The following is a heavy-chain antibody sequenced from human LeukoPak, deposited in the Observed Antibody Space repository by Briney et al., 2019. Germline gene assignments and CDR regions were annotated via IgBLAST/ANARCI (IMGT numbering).Heavy chain of an antibody. V-gene: IGHV3-30*18. Sequence: GGSLRLSCAASEFTFSSYGMHWVRQAPGKGLEWVAVISYDGSNQYYADTVQGRFTISRDNSKNTLYLQMNSLRAEDTAVYYCAKDRLGALYYYDSSGYYRFDYWGQGTLVTVSS. CDR3: AKDRLGALYYYDSSGYYRFDY. D-gene: IGHD3-22*01. CDR1: EFTFSSYG. CDR2: ISYDGSNQ. J-gene: IGHJ4*01.